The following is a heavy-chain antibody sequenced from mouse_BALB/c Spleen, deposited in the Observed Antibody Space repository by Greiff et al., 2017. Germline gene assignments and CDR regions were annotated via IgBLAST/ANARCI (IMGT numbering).Heavy chain of an antibody. CDR1: GFTFSSFG. V-gene: IGHV5-17*02. CDR2: ISSGSSTI. CDR3: ARYPPYAMDY. J-gene: IGHJ4*01. Sequence: EVQLVESGGGLVQPGGSRKLSCAASGFTFSSFGMHWVRQAPEKGLEWVAYISSGSSTIYYADTVKGRFTISRDNPKNTLFLQMTSLRSEDTAMYYCARYPPYAMDYWGQGTSVTVSS.